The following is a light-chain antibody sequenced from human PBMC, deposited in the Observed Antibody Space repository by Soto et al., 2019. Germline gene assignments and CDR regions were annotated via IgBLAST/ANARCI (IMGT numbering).Light chain of an antibody. V-gene: IGKV3-20*01. CDR2: GAS. J-gene: IGKJ3*01. CDR3: QHYGNSPPSVT. Sequence: EVVLTQSPDTLSLSPGERATLSCRASQSISSDYLVWYQQKPGQAPRLLIYGASSRATGIPDRFSGSGSGTDFTLTINRLEPDDFAVYYRQHYGNSPPSVTFGPGTKVDIK. CDR1: QSISSDY.